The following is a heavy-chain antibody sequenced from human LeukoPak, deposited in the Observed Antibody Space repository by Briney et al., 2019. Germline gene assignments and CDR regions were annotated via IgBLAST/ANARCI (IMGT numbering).Heavy chain of an antibody. D-gene: IGHD3-22*01. CDR2: INDDGSDT. CDR1: GFTFKLYW. V-gene: IGHV3-74*01. Sequence: GGSLRLSCAVSGFTFKLYWMHWVRQAPGKGPVWVSRINDDGSDTTYADSVKGRFTISRDDAKNMLFLQMNSLRAEDTAVYYCARRYYDSSGYSPWGQGTLVTVSS. J-gene: IGHJ5*02. CDR3: ARRYYDSSGYSP.